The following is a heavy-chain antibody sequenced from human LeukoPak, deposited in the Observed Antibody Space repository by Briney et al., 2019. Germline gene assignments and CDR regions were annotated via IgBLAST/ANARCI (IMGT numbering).Heavy chain of an antibody. CDR3: ARSGLRYWGSGSYLNWFDP. V-gene: IGHV4-34*01. CDR1: GGSFSGYY. CDR2: INHSGST. J-gene: IGHJ5*02. D-gene: IGHD3-10*01. Sequence: PSETLSLTCAVYGGSFSGYYWSWIHQPPGKGLEWIGEINHSGSTNYNPSLKSRVTISVDTSKNQFSLKLSSVTAADTAVYYCARSGLRYWGSGSYLNWFDPWGQGTLVTVSS.